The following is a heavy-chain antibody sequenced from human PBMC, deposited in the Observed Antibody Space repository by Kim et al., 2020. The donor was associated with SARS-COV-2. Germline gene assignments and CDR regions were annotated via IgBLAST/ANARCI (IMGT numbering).Heavy chain of an antibody. CDR3: AKALYSNYYPVSFDY. Sequence: GGSLRLSCAASGFTFSSYGMHWVGQAPGKGLECVAVISYDGSNKYYADSVKGRFTISRDNSKNTLYLQMNSLRAEDTAVYYCAKALYSNYYPVSFDYWGQGTLVTVSS. D-gene: IGHD4-4*01. J-gene: IGHJ4*02. CDR1: GFTFSSYG. CDR2: ISYDGSNK. V-gene: IGHV3-30*18.